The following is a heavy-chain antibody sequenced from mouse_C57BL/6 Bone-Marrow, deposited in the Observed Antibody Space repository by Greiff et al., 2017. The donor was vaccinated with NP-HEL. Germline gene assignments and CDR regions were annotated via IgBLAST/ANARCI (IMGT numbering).Heavy chain of an antibody. D-gene: IGHD2-1*01. Sequence: EVHLVESGGGLVKPGGSLKLSCAASGFTFSSYAMSWVRQTPEKRLEWVATISDGGSYTYYPDNVKGRFTISRDNAKNNLYLQMSHLKSEDTAMYYCARDRGGNYEGAMDYWGQGTSVTVSS. J-gene: IGHJ4*01. V-gene: IGHV5-4*01. CDR1: GFTFSSYA. CDR3: ARDRGGNYEGAMDY. CDR2: ISDGGSYT.